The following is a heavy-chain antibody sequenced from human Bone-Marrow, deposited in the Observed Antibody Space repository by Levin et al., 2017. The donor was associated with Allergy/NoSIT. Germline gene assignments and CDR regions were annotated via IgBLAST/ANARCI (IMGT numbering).Heavy chain of an antibody. Sequence: MAGGSLRLSCKGSGYTFMSYWIGWVRQKPGKGLEWIGIIFPGDSDTRYSPSFQCQVTISADKSTKSAYLQWRSLKASDTATYYCARGRGSSWYSYFDLWGQGSLVTVSS. J-gene: IGHJ4*02. CDR1: GYTFMSYW. CDR3: ARGRGSSWYSYFDL. D-gene: IGHD6-13*01. CDR2: IFPGDSDT. V-gene: IGHV5-51*01.